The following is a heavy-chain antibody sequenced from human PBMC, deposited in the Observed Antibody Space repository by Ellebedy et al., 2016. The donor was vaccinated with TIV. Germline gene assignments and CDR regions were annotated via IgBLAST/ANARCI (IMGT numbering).Heavy chain of an antibody. CDR1: GSTFSDYY. D-gene: IGHD2-15*01. CDR3: AKDECSGGICYRRHFEY. V-gene: IGHV1-46*01. CDR2: INSSGET. J-gene: IGHJ4*02. Sequence: AASVKVSCKASGSTFSDYYMHWVRQAPGQGLEWMGIINSSGETNYAQKFQGRVTMTTDPSPSTVYMELSSLGSDDTAVYYCAKDECSGGICYRRHFEYWGQGTLVTVSS.